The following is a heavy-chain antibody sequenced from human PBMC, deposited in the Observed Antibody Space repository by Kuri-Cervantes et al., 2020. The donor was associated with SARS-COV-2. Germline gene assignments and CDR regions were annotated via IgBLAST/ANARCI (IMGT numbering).Heavy chain of an antibody. Sequence: LSLTCAASGFTFSSYSVTWVRQAPGKGLEWVSSTSSSSSYIYHADSVKCRFTISRDNATHSLYLQMNSLRAEDTAVYYCARDATVTTSYYFDYWGQGTLVTVSS. V-gene: IGHV3-21*01. J-gene: IGHJ4*02. CDR2: TSSSSSYI. CDR3: ARDATVTTSYYFDY. D-gene: IGHD4-11*01. CDR1: GFTFSSYS.